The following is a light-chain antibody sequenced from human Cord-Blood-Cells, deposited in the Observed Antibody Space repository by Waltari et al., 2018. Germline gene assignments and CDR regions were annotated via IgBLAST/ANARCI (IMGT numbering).Light chain of an antibody. Sequence: IVMTQSLATLSVSPGERATPSCRASQSVSSNLAWYQQKPGQAPRLLIYGASTRATGIPARFSGSGSGTEFTLTISSLQSEDFAVYYCQQYNNWPQTFGQGTKLEIK. CDR1: QSVSSN. V-gene: IGKV3-15*01. J-gene: IGKJ2*01. CDR3: QQYNNWPQT. CDR2: GAS.